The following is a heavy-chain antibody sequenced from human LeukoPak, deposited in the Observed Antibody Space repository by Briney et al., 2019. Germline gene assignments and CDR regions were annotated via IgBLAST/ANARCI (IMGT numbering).Heavy chain of an antibody. J-gene: IGHJ4*02. D-gene: IGHD3-22*01. CDR1: GGSISSPSYY. CDR3: ARHSYYYDSSDFYYFFDC. Sequence: SETLSLTCTVSGGSISSPSYYWGWIRQPPGKGLEWIGSIYYSGSTYYNPSLKSRVTISVDKSKNQFSLKLSSVTAADTAVYYCARHSYYYDSSDFYYFFDCWGQGTLVTVSS. CDR2: IYYSGST. V-gene: IGHV4-39*01.